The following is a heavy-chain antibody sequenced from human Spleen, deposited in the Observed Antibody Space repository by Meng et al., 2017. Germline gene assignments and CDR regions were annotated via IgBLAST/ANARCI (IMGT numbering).Heavy chain of an antibody. CDR2: IYPDDSDT. CDR3: ARAGYSSTWAWGYGMDV. D-gene: IGHD6-13*01. Sequence: GESLKISCRGSGYSFTTYWIGWVRQMPGKGLEWVGIIYPDDSDTRYSPSFQGPVTLSADKSISTAYLQWNSLKASDTAMYYCARAGYSSTWAWGYGMDVWGQGTTVTVSS. J-gene: IGHJ6*02. V-gene: IGHV5-51*01. CDR1: GYSFTTYW.